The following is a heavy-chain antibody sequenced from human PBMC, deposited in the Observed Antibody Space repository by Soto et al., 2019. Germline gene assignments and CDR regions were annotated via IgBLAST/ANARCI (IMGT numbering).Heavy chain of an antibody. V-gene: IGHV4-34*01. CDR3: GRGFGPPGRSCYFDY. J-gene: IGHJ4*02. CDR2: INHSGRT. Sequence: QVQLQQWGAGLLKPSETLSLTCAVYGGSFSGYYWSWIRQPPGKGLEWIGEINHSGRTNYNPSPKSRVTISVDTSEVQFSLKLSSVTAAYTAVYYCGRGFGPPGRSCYFDYWGQGTLVTVSS. CDR1: GGSFSGYY. D-gene: IGHD3-10*01.